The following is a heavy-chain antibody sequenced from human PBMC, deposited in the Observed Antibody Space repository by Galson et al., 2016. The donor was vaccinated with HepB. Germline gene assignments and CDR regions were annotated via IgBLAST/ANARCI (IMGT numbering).Heavy chain of an antibody. CDR2: IDHSGST. CDR1: GGSFSNSY. J-gene: IGHJ6*02. D-gene: IGHD2-2*01. Sequence: SETLSLTCGVYGGSFSNSYCSWIRQPPGKGLEWIGEIDHSGSTSYNPSLKGRVTISVDTSKNQFSLKLSAVTAADTAVYYCARGRRYKYQLPPNYYYYGMDVWGQGTTVTVSS. CDR3: ARGRRYKYQLPPNYYYYGMDV. V-gene: IGHV4-34*01.